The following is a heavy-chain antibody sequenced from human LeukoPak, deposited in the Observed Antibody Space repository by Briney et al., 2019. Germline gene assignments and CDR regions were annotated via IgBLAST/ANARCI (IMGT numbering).Heavy chain of an antibody. D-gene: IGHD1-26*01. CDR1: GFTFRNYA. Sequence: GGSLRLSCAASGFTFRNYAMHWVRQAPGKGLEWVAIISYDGSNEDYADSVKGRFTISRDNSKNTMFLQMNSLRAEDTAIYYCARGNNIVGATGSDYFDFWGQGTLVTVST. CDR2: ISYDGSNE. CDR3: ARGNNIVGATGSDYFDF. V-gene: IGHV3-30*04. J-gene: IGHJ4*02.